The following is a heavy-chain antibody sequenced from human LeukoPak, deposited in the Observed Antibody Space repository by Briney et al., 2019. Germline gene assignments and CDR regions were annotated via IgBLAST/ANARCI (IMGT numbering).Heavy chain of an antibody. CDR2: FDPEDGET. CDR3: ARGVYCCGYYYGWYFDY. D-gene: IGHD3-10*01. Sequence: ASVKVSCKVSGYTLTELSMHWVRQAPGKGLEWMGGFDPEDGETIYAQKVQGRLTMTTDTSTSTAYMELRSLRSDDTAVYYCARGVYCCGYYYGWYFDYWGQGTLVTVSS. CDR1: GYTLTELS. J-gene: IGHJ4*02. V-gene: IGHV1-24*01.